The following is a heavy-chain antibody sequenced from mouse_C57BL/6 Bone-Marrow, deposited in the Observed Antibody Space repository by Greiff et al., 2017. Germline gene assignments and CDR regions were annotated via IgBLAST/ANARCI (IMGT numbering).Heavy chain of an antibody. V-gene: IGHV5-2*01. CDR1: EYEFPSHD. D-gene: IGHD1-1*01. Sequence: EVMLVESGGGLVQPGESLKLSCESNEYEFPSHDMSWVRKTPEKRLELVAAINSDGGSTYYPDTMESRFIISRDNTKKTLYLQLSSLRSEDTALYYCARHGGLLLREGAMDYWGQGTSVTVSS. CDR2: INSDGGST. J-gene: IGHJ4*01. CDR3: ARHGGLLLREGAMDY.